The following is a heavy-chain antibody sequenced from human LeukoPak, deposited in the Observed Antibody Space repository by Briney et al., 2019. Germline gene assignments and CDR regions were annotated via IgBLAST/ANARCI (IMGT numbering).Heavy chain of an antibody. CDR2: INAGNGNT. J-gene: IGHJ5*02. D-gene: IGHD3-3*01. V-gene: IGHV1-3*01. Sequence: ASVKVSCKASGYTFTSYAMHWVRQAPGQRLEWMGWINAGNGNTKYSQKFQGRVTITRDTSASTAYMELSSLRSEDTAVYYCARLYYDFWSGYWNLNWFDPWGQGTLVTVSS. CDR3: ARLYYDFWSGYWNLNWFDP. CDR1: GYTFTSYA.